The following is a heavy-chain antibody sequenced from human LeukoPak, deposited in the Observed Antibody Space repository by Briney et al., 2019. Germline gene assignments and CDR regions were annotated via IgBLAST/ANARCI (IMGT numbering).Heavy chain of an antibody. J-gene: IGHJ4*02. Sequence: GGSLRLSCTASGLTFGYYAMSWFRQAPGRGLAGVGFIRSKAYGGTTEYAASVKGRFTMSRDDYNSIASLQMNSIRTDDTAVQYWTRNIAAELPTNYWGQGALVTVSS. V-gene: IGHV3-49*03. CDR1: GLTFGYYA. D-gene: IGHD6-6*01. CDR2: IRSKAYGGTT. CDR3: TRNIAAELPTNY.